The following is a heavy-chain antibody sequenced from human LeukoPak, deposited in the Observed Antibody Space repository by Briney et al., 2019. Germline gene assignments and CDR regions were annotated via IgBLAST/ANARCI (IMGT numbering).Heavy chain of an antibody. CDR3: ARDVQFGESTNYYYYGMDV. CDR2: ISAYNGNT. Sequence: ASVKVSCKASGYTFTSYGISWVRQAPGQGLEWMGWISAYNGNTNYAQKLQGRVTMTTDTSTSTAYMELRSLRSDDTAVYYCARDVQFGESTNYYYYGMDVWGQGTTVTVSS. J-gene: IGHJ6*02. CDR1: GYTFTSYG. D-gene: IGHD3-10*01. V-gene: IGHV1-18*01.